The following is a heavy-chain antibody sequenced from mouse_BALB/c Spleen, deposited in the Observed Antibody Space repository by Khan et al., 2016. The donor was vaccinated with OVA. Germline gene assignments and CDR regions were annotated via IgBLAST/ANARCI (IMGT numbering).Heavy chain of an antibody. CDR3: ASLYEYGEGFAY. Sequence: QVQLKQSGPGLIQPSQSLSITCTVSGFSLTSYGVHWVRQSPGKGLEWLGVIWSGGTTDYNVAFISRLTISKDNSKSQVFLKMNSLQANDTAIYYWASLYEYGEGFAYWGQGTLVTVSA. CDR1: GFSLTSYG. D-gene: IGHD2-4*01. V-gene: IGHV2-2*02. J-gene: IGHJ3*01. CDR2: IWSGGTT.